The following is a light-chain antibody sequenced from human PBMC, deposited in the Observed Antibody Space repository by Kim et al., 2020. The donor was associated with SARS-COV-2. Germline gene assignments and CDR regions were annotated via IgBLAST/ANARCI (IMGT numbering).Light chain of an antibody. Sequence: QTATLTGTGNSNNVGNRGAAWLQQHQGHPPKLLSYRNNNRPSGVSERFSTSRSGNTASLTITGLQPEDEADYYCSAWDTRLNGYVFGTGTKVTVL. V-gene: IGLV10-54*01. CDR1: SNNVGNRG. J-gene: IGLJ1*01. CDR3: SAWDTRLNGYV. CDR2: RNN.